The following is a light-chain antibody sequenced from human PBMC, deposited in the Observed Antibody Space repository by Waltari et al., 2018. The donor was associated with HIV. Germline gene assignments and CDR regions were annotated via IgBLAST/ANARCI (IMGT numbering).Light chain of an antibody. CDR2: LGS. J-gene: IGKJ2*01. CDR1: QSLLHSNGYNY. V-gene: IGKV2-28*01. Sequence: DIVMTQSPLSLPVTPGEPASISCRSSQSLLHSNGYNYLDWYLQKPGQSPQLLIYLGSNRASGVPDRFSGSGSGTDFTLKISRVEAEDVGVYYCMQALQTGTFGQGPSWRSN. CDR3: MQALQTGT.